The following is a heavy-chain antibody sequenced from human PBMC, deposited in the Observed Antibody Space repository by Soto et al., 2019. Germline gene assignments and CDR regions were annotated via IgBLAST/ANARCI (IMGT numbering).Heavy chain of an antibody. Sequence: QVQLQQWGAGLLKPSETLSLTCAVYGGSFSGYYWNWLRQPPGKGPEWIGQSTYSGSTDYNPSLKSRVTISVDTSKNQFSLKLTSVTAADTAVYYRARDGGSSHDAFDIWGQGTMVTVSS. V-gene: IGHV4-34*01. CDR1: GGSFSGYY. D-gene: IGHD1-26*01. CDR3: ARDGGSSHDAFDI. J-gene: IGHJ3*02. CDR2: STYSGST.